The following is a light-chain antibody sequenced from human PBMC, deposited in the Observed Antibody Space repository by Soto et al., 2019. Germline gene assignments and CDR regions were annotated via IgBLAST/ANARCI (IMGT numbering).Light chain of an antibody. CDR2: GAS. V-gene: IGKV3-15*01. Sequence: VLTQSPAILSVSPGERATLSCRASQSVTSNLVWYHQKRGQAPRLLIYGASTRATGIPARFSGSGSGTEFTLTISSLQPEDFATYYCQQLNSYPFTFGQGTRLEIK. CDR1: QSVTSN. CDR3: QQLNSYPFT. J-gene: IGKJ5*01.